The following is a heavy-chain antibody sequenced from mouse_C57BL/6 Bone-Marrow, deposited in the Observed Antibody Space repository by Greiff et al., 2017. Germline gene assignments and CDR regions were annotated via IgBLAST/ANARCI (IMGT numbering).Heavy chain of an antibody. CDR1: GYTFTDYY. Sequence: VQLQQSGPVLVKPGASVKMSCKASGYTFTDYYMNWVKQSHGKSLEWIGVINPYNGGTSYNQKFKGKATLTVDKSSSTAYMVLNSLTSEDSAVYYCARSGYDYDVGAYWGQGTLVTVSA. D-gene: IGHD2-4*01. J-gene: IGHJ3*01. CDR3: ARSGYDYDVGAY. V-gene: IGHV1-19*01. CDR2: INPYNGGT.